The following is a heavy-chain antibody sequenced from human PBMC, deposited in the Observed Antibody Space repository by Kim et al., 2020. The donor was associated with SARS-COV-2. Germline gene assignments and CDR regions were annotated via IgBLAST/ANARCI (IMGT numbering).Heavy chain of an antibody. J-gene: IGHJ2*01. D-gene: IGHD4-17*01. CDR2: IYYSGST. CDR3: AREKGTTVVRGVPWYFDL. Sequence: SETLSLTCTVSGGSISSYYWSWIRQPPGKGLEWIGYIYYSGSTNYNPSLKSRVTISVDTSKNQFSLKLSSVTAADTAVYYCAREKGTTVVRGVPWYFDLWGRGTLVTVSS. V-gene: IGHV4-59*13. CDR1: GGSISSYY.